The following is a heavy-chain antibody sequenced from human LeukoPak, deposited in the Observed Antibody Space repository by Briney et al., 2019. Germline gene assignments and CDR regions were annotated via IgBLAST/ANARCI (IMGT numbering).Heavy chain of an antibody. D-gene: IGHD7-27*01. V-gene: IGHV3-48*01. Sequence: GGSLRLSRAASGFTFNSYDMNWVRQAPGKGLEWVSYISSGSSTINYADSLKGRFTISRDNAKNSLYLQMNSLRAEDTAVYYCARDSLGFDYWGQGTLVTVSS. CDR2: ISSGSSTI. J-gene: IGHJ4*02. CDR1: GFTFNSYD. CDR3: ARDSLGFDY.